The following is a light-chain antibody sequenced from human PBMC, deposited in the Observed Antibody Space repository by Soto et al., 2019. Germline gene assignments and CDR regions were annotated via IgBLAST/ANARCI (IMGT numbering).Light chain of an antibody. CDR3: QQYGTSPIT. Sequence: ENVLTQSPGTLSLSPGERATLSCRASQTVSSNLTWYQQKPGQAPRLLIYGASKRATGIPDRFSGSGSGTDFTLTISRLQPEDFAIYYCQQYGTSPITFGQGTRLEIK. V-gene: IGKV3-20*01. CDR1: QTVSSN. CDR2: GAS. J-gene: IGKJ5*01.